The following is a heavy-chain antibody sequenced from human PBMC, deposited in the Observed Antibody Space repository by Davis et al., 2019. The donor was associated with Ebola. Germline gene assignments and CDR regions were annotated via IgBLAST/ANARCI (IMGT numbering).Heavy chain of an antibody. V-gene: IGHV3-11*01. J-gene: IGHJ6*02. CDR1: GFTFSDHY. CDR3: ARGERRFQPHSGLDV. Sequence: PGGSLRLSCAASGFTFSDHYMTWVRQAPGKGLEWLSSISTYSTTTYYADSVKGRFSVSRDNAKKSLYLQMNSLRAEDTAVYYCARGERRFQPHSGLDVWGQGTTVIVSS. CDR2: ISTYSTTT. D-gene: IGHD3-16*01.